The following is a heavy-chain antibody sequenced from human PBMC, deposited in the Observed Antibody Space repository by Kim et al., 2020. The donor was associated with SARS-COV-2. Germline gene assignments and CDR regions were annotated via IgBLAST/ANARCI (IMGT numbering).Heavy chain of an antibody. V-gene: IGHV4-30-2*04. D-gene: IGHD6-19*01. Sequence: LTSRVTISVDTSKNQFSLKLSSVTAADTAVYYCARDNFGRSSGGKGDSDYWGQGTLVTVSS. J-gene: IGHJ4*02. CDR3: ARDNFGRSSGGKGDSDY.